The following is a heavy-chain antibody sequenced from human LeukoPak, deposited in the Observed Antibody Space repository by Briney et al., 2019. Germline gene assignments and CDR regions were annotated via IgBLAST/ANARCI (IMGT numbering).Heavy chain of an antibody. CDR1: GYTFTGYY. J-gene: IGHJ3*02. D-gene: IGHD1-26*01. CDR2: MNPDSGGT. V-gene: IGHV1-2*06. Sequence: ASVKVSCKASGYTFTGYYIHWVRQAPGQWLEWMGRMNPDSGGTNYAQKSQGRVTLTRDTSIGTAYMEVTRLRSDDTAVYYCAKDMGAQDAFDIWGQGTMVTVSS. CDR3: AKDMGAQDAFDI.